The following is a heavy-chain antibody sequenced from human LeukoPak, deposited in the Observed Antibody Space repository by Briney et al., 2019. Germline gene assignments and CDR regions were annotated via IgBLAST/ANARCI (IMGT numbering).Heavy chain of an antibody. Sequence: SVKVSCKASGGTFSSYAISWVRQAPGQGLEWMGGIIPIFGTANYAQKFQGRVTITTDESTSTAYMELSSLRSEDTAVYYCARAAQEYQLLYASNWFDPWGQGTLVTVSS. D-gene: IGHD2-2*02. V-gene: IGHV1-69*05. CDR3: ARAAQEYQLLYASNWFDP. CDR1: GGTFSSYA. CDR2: IIPIFGTA. J-gene: IGHJ5*02.